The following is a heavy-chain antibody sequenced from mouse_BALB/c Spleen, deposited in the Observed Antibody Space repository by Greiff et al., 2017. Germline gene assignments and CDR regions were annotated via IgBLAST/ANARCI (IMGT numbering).Heavy chain of an antibody. J-gene: IGHJ4*01. CDR3: ARGNYRYDVGAMDY. Sequence: EVKLVESGGGLVQPGGSRKLSCAASGFTFSSYAMSWVRQTPEKRLEWVASISSGGSTYYPDSVKGRFTISRDNARNILYLQMSSLRSEDTAMYYCARGNYRYDVGAMDYGGQGTSGTVSS. CDR2: ISSGGST. V-gene: IGHV5-6-5*01. D-gene: IGHD2-14*01. CDR1: GFTFSSYA.